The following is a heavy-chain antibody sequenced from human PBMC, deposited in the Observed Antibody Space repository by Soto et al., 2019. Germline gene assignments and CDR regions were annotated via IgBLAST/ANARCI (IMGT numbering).Heavy chain of an antibody. CDR2: INAGNGNT. J-gene: IGHJ4*02. D-gene: IGHD1-1*01. CDR1: GYTFTSYA. V-gene: IGHV1-3*05. Sequence: QVQLVQSGAEEKKPGASVKVSCKASGYTFTSYAMHWVRQAPGQRLEWMGWINAGNGNTKYSQKFQGRVTITRDTXXSTAYMELSSLRSEDTAVYYCARERGVTHDPYFDYWGQGTLVTVSS. CDR3: ARERGVTHDPYFDY.